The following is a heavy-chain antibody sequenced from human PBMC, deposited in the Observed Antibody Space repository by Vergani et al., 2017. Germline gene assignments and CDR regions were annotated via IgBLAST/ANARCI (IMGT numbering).Heavy chain of an antibody. CDR1: GFSLSTSGVG. V-gene: IGHV2-5*01. J-gene: IGHJ3*02. Sequence: QITLKESGPTLVKPTQTLTLTCTFSGFSLSTSGVGVGWIRQPPGKALEWLALIYWNDAKRYSPSLKSRLTITKDTSKNQVVLTMTNMDPVDTATYYCAHLPTDYDCWSGYASGAFDIWGQGTMVTVSS. CDR3: AHLPTDYDCWSGYASGAFDI. CDR2: IYWNDAK. D-gene: IGHD3-3*01.